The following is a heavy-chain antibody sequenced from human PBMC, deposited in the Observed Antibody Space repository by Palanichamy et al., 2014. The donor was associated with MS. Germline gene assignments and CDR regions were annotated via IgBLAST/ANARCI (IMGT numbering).Heavy chain of an antibody. D-gene: IGHD3-16*02. V-gene: IGHV1-24*01. Sequence: QVQLVQSGAEVKKPGASVKVSCKVSGYTLTELSMHWVRQTPGKGLEWMGGFHPEDGETIYARKFQGRVTMTEDTSTDTAYTELSSLRSDDTAVYYCATLYVWGSYRRVIGAFDIWGQGTMVTVSS. CDR2: FHPEDGET. J-gene: IGHJ3*02. CDR1: GYTLTELS. CDR3: ATLYVWGSYRRVIGAFDI.